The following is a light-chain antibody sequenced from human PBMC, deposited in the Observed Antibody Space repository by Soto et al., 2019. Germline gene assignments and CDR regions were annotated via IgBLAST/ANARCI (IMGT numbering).Light chain of an antibody. V-gene: IGLV2-11*01. J-gene: IGLJ1*01. CDR1: SGDVGGYNF. CDR2: DVY. Sequence: QSVLTQPRSVSGSPGQSVTISCTGTSGDVGGYNFVSWYQHHPGKAPKLIIYDVYKRPSGVPDRLSASKSGNTASLTISGLQAEDEADYYCCSYAGTYSYVFGPGTKVTVL. CDR3: CSYAGTYSYV.